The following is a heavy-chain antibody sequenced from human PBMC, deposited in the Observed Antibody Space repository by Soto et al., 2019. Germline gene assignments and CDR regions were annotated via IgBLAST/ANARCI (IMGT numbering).Heavy chain of an antibody. J-gene: IGHJ5*02. CDR3: ASMRLRRGVAGPRIWFDP. Sequence: QLQLQESGPGLVKPSETLSLTCTVSGGSISSSSYYWGWIRQPPGKGLEWIGSLYYSGSTYYNPTLKSQVTTSVDTSKNQFSVTLSAGTAADTAVYYCASMRLRRGVAGPRIWFDPCGQGTLVTVSS. D-gene: IGHD6-19*01. CDR1: GGSISSSSYY. V-gene: IGHV4-39*01. CDR2: LYYSGST.